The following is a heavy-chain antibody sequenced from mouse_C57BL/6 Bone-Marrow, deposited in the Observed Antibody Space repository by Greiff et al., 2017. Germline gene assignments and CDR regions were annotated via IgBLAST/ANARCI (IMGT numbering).Heavy chain of an antibody. V-gene: IGHV5-17*01. CDR2: ISSGSSTI. Sequence: DVQLVESGGGLVKPGGSLKLSCAASGFTFSDYGMNWVRQAPEKGLEWVAYISSGSSTIYYADTVKGRFTISRDNAKNTLFLQMTSLRSEDTAMYYCARNYYGGYWGQGTTLTVSS. CDR1: GFTFSDYG. CDR3: ARNYYGGY. D-gene: IGHD1-1*01. J-gene: IGHJ2*01.